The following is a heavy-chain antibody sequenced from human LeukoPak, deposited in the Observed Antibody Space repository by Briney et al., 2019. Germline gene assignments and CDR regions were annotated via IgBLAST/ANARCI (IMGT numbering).Heavy chain of an antibody. D-gene: IGHD2-8*01. V-gene: IGHV3-21*01. CDR2: ITSSGSYM. CDR3: ATDWGSCTNGVCDVVPGRGRDY. CDR1: GLSFSTYS. J-gene: IGHJ4*02. Sequence: GGSLRLSCAASGLSFSTYSMNWVRQVPGKGLEWVSSITSSGSYMYYADSVKGRFTISRDNAKNSLYLLMDSLRAEDTAVYYCATDWGSCTNGVCDVVPGRGRDYWGQGTLVTVSS.